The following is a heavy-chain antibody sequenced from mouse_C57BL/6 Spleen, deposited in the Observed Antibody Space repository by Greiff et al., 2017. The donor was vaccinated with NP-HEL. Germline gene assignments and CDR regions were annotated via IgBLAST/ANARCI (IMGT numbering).Heavy chain of an antibody. Sequence: EVQLQQSGAELVKPGASVKLSCTASGFNIKDYYMHWVKQRTEQGLEWIGRIDPEDGETKSAPKFQGKATITSDTSSNTAYLQLSSLTSEDTAVYYCARPGDDYDGSAYWGQGTLVTVSA. CDR3: ARPGDDYDGSAY. CDR1: GFNIKDYY. CDR2: IDPEDGET. D-gene: IGHD2-4*01. J-gene: IGHJ3*01. V-gene: IGHV14-2*01.